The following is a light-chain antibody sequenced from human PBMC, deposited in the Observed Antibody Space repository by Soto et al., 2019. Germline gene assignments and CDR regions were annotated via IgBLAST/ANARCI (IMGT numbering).Light chain of an antibody. J-gene: IGKJ2*02. V-gene: IGKV3-15*01. CDR2: GAS. CDR3: QQYNNWPCT. Sequence: EIVMTQSPATLSVSPGERATLSCRASQSVSSNLAWYQQKPGQAPRLLIYGASTRATGIPARFSGSGSGTEFTLTISSLQSEDFAVHYCQQYNNWPCTFGQGTKLEIK. CDR1: QSVSSN.